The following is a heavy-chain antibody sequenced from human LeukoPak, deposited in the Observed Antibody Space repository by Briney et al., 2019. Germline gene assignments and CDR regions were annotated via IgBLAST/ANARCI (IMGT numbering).Heavy chain of an antibody. J-gene: IGHJ6*03. CDR2: IRYEGSNK. V-gene: IGHV3-30*02. D-gene: IGHD3-16*02. CDR3: AKDYYDYVWGSYRYGYYYYYYMDV. Sequence: GGSLRLSCAASGFTFSSYGMHWVRQAPGKGLEWVAFIRYEGSNKYYADSVKGRFTISRDNSKNTLYLQMNSLRAEDTAVYYCAKDYYDYVWGSYRYGYYYYYYMDVWGKGTTVTVSS. CDR1: GFTFSSYG.